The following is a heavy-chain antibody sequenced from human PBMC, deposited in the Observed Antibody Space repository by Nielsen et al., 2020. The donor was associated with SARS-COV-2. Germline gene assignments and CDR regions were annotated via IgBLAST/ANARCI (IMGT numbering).Heavy chain of an antibody. CDR1: GFTFSTYA. CDR2: ISYDGSNK. D-gene: IGHD3-10*01. V-gene: IGHV3-30*04. Sequence: GGSLTLSCAASGFTFSTYAMHWVRQAPGKGLEWVAVISYDGSNKYYADSVKGRFTISRDNSKNTLYLQMNSLRAEDTAVYYCAYGSGASSFDYWGQGTLVTVSS. J-gene: IGHJ4*02. CDR3: AYGSGASSFDY.